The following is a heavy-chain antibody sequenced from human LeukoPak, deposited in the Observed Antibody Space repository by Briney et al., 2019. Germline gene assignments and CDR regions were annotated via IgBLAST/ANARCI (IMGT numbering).Heavy chain of an antibody. CDR3: TKDQRWSELYIDY. D-gene: IGHD2-15*01. Sequence: GGSLRPSCAASGFPFSSYAMNWVRQAPGKGLEWVSAIGGTGGYTYYADSVKGRFTISRDNARNTLYLQMSSLRAVYTALYYCTKDQRWSELYIDYWGPGTLVTVSS. CDR2: IGGTGGYT. J-gene: IGHJ4*02. CDR1: GFPFSSYA. V-gene: IGHV3-23*01.